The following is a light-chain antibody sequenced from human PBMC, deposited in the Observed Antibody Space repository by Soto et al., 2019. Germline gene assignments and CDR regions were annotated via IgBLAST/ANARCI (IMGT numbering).Light chain of an antibody. CDR3: SSYAGTNNRYV. CDR2: EVN. J-gene: IGLJ1*01. Sequence: QSALTQPPSASGSPGQSVTISCTGTGSDIGGYNFVSWYQQRPGKVPKLIIYEVNKRPSGVPDRFSGSKSVNTASLTVSGLQADDEADYYCSSYAGTNNRYVFGTGTKLTVL. V-gene: IGLV2-8*01. CDR1: GSDIGGYNF.